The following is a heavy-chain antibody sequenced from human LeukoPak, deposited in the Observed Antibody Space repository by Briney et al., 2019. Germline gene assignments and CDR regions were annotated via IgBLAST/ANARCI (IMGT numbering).Heavy chain of an antibody. CDR2: IKEDGSEK. Sequence: PGGSLRLSCAASGFTFSDYYMSWVRQAPGKGLEWVANIKEDGSEKYYVDSVKGRFTTSRDNAKNSLYLQMNSLRAEDTAVYYCARYDYSLHYWGQGTLVTVSS. D-gene: IGHD4-11*01. CDR1: GFTFSDYY. CDR3: ARYDYSLHY. V-gene: IGHV3-7*05. J-gene: IGHJ4*02.